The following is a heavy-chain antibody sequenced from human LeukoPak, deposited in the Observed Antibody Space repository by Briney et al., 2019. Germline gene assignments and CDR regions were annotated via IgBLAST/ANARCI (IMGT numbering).Heavy chain of an antibody. J-gene: IGHJ6*03. CDR1: GLTFSSYS. CDR2: ISSSSSYI. D-gene: IGHD3-10*01. CDR3: ARAPLLWFGEAILYYYYMDV. Sequence: GGSLRLSCAASGLTFSSYSMNWVRQAPGKGLEGVSSISSSSSYIYYADSVMGRFTISRDNAKNSLYLQMNSLRAEDTAVYYCARAPLLWFGEAILYYYYMDVWGKGTTVTISS. V-gene: IGHV3-21*01.